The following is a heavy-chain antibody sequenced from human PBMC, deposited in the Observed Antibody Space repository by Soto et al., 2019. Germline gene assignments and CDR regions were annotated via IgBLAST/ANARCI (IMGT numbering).Heavy chain of an antibody. J-gene: IGHJ1*01. D-gene: IGHD2-15*01. V-gene: IGHV2-5*01. Sequence: GSGPTLVNPTQTLTLTCTFSGFSLSTSGVGVGWIRQPPGKALEWLALIYWNDDKRYSPSLKSRLTITKDTSKNKVVLTMTKIDPVDTATFYCAHSKVVVAASLYFQHWGQGTLVTVSS. CDR3: AHSKVVVAASLYFQH. CDR1: GFSLSTSGVG. CDR2: IYWNDDK.